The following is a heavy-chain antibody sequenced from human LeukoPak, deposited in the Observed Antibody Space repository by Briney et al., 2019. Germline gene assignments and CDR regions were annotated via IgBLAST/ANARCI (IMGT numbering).Heavy chain of an antibody. CDR1: GFTFSSYA. V-gene: IGHV3-30*04. CDR3: ARDWRQWLVPADPFDY. D-gene: IGHD6-19*01. CDR2: ISYDGSNK. Sequence: PGRSLRLSCAASGFTFSSYAMHWVRQAPGKGLEWVAVISYDGSNKYYADSVKGRFTISRDNSKNTLYLQMNSLRAEDTAVYYCARDWRQWLVPADPFDYWGQGTLVTVSS. J-gene: IGHJ4*02.